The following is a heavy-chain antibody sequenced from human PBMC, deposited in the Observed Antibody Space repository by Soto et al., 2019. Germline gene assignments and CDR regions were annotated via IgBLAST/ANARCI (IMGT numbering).Heavy chain of an antibody. J-gene: IGHJ4*02. D-gene: IGHD3-10*01. CDR1: GYTFTSYG. Sequence: ASVKVSCKASGYTFTSYGIIWVRQAPGQGLEWMGWISAYNGNTNYAQKLQGRVTMTTDTSTSTAYMELRSLRSDDTAVYYCARVLMVRGVISSYFDYWGQGTLVTVSS. V-gene: IGHV1-18*01. CDR2: ISAYNGNT. CDR3: ARVLMVRGVISSYFDY.